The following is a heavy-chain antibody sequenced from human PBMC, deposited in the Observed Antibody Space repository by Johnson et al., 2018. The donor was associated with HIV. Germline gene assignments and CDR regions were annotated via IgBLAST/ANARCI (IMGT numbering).Heavy chain of an antibody. J-gene: IGHJ3*02. V-gene: IGHV3-9*01. CDR2: WNSGSI. CDR3: AKALYGSEAFDI. CDR1: GFTVSSNY. D-gene: IGHD3-10*01. Sequence: VQLVESGGGLVQPGGSLRLSCAASGFTVSSNYMSWNSGSIGYAASVRGRFTISRANAKNSLFLQMNTLRTEDTALYYCAKALYGSEAFDIWGQGTMVTVSS.